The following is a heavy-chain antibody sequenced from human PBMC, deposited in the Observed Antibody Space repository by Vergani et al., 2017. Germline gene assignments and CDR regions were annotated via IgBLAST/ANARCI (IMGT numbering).Heavy chain of an antibody. CDR2: ILNDGTNE. CDR1: GFTGYG. Sequence: QVQLVESGGGVVQPGGSLRLSCAASGFTGYGMHWVRQAPGKGLEWVAFILNDGTNEFYGDSVKGRFTISRDNSKNTLFLHMNSLRIEDTAVYYCAKIRHSCRGDCTGIPDYWGQGTMVTVSS. CDR3: AKIRHSCRGDCTGIPDY. J-gene: IGHJ4*02. V-gene: IGHV3-30*02. D-gene: IGHD2-21*02.